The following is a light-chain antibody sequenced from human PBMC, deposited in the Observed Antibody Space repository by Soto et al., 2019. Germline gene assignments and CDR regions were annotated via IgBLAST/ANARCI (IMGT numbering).Light chain of an antibody. J-gene: IGKJ1*01. CDR2: GAS. V-gene: IGKV3-20*01. CDR1: QSVSSSN. Sequence: EIVLTQSPATLSLSPGERATLSCRASQSVSSSNLAWYQQTPGQAPRLLMYGASSRATGIPDRFSGSGSGTDFTLTISRLEPEDFAVYYCQEYGSSRTFGQGTKVEIK. CDR3: QEYGSSRT.